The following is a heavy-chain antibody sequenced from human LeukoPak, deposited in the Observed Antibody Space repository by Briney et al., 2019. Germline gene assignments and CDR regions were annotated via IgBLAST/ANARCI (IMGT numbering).Heavy chain of an antibody. D-gene: IGHD6-13*01. CDR3: ARDKGYSSSWESLSWFDP. CDR1: GGSISSGGYY. J-gene: IGHJ5*02. V-gene: IGHV4-31*03. Sequence: SQTLSLTCTVSGGSISSGGYYWSWIRQHPGKGLEWIGYIYYSGSTYYNPSLKSRVTISVDTSKNQFSLKLSSVTAADTAVYYCARDKGYSSSWESLSWFDPWGQGTLVTVSS. CDR2: IYYSGST.